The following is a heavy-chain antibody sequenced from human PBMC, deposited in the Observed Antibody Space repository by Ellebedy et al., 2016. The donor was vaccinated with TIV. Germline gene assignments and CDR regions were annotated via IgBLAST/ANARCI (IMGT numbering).Heavy chain of an antibody. CDR3: ARGDYGDKEIDYIDY. CDR1: GFTFSNYA. J-gene: IGHJ4*02. D-gene: IGHD4/OR15-4a*01. CDR2: ISYDGSNK. V-gene: IGHV3-30*03. Sequence: LSLTXXASGFTFSNYAMSWVRQAPGKGLEWVAVISYDGSNKYYADSVKGRFFISRDNSNRKLFLHMNSLRAEDTAVYFCARGDYGDKEIDYIDYWGQGTLVTVSS.